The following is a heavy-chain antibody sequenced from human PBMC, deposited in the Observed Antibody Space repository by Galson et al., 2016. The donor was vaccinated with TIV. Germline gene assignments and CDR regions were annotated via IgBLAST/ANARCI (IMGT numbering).Heavy chain of an antibody. J-gene: IGHJ6*02. Sequence: SLRLSCAASGFIVSRNYMSWVRQAPGKGLEWVSLIYSGGATYYADSVRGRFTISRDNSKNTLYLQMNSLTAEDTAVYYCARERYYDASGYYYYYYGMDGSRENSRNRGGGQVNSRGAEDTGGYYCGRERYYDASGDYYYYDGVDVWGPGATGTDSS. V-gene: IGHV3-53*01. CDR1: GFIVSRNY. D-gene: IGHD3-22*01. CDR2: IYSGGAT. CDR3: ARERYYDASGYYYYYYGMDGSRENSRNRGGGQVNSRGAEDTGGYYCGRERYYDASGDYYYYDGVDV.